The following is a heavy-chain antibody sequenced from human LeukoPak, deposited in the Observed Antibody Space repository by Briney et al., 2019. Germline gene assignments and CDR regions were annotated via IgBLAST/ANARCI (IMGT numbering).Heavy chain of an antibody. Sequence: GASVKVSCKASGYTFTSYYMYWVRQAPGQGLEWMGIINPSGDNTNYAQKFQGRVTMTRDMSTTTVYMELRSLRSDDTAVYYCAREDYYGSGSRDWGQGTMVTVSS. CDR2: INPSGDNT. D-gene: IGHD3-10*01. CDR3: AREDYYGSGSRD. J-gene: IGHJ3*01. CDR1: GYTFTSYY. V-gene: IGHV1-46*01.